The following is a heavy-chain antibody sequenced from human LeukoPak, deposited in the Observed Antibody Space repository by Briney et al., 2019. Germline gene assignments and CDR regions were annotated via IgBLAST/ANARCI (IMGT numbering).Heavy chain of an antibody. J-gene: IGHJ4*01. D-gene: IGHD1-26*01. CDR3: AKDAHSGSYFDY. CDR2: IKDDGSEE. CDR1: GFNFNNYW. V-gene: IGHV3-7*03. Sequence: GGSLRLSYAASGFNFNNYWMSWLRQAPGKGLEWVANIKDDGSEEYYVDSVKGRFTIVRDNAYNSLYLQMNSLRVEDTAVYYCAKDAHSGSYFDYWGQGILVTVSS.